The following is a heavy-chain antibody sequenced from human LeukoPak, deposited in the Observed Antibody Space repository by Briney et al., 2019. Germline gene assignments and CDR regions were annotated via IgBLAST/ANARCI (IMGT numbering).Heavy chain of an antibody. CDR3: ASRNYYDSTGYFLD. CDR2: IHHSGST. Sequence: SETLSLTCTVSGGSISSSTSYYGGWIRQLPGKGLEWIGEIHHSGSTNYNPSLKSRVIISIDKSKNQFSLNLSSVTAADTAVYYCASRNYYDSTGYFLDWGQGTLVTVSS. V-gene: IGHV4-39*07. CDR1: GGSISSSTSYY. D-gene: IGHD3-22*01. J-gene: IGHJ4*02.